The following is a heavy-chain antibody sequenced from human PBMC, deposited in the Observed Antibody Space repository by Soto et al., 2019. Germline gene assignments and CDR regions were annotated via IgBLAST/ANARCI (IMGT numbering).Heavy chain of an antibody. CDR1: GGFVTSGSYY. Sequence: QGQLQQWGAGLLKPSETLSLTCAVYGGFVTSGSYYWSWIRQPPGKGLEWIGEMSHSGGTHFNPSLMSRVTRSVGTSTDPFTLKMSSVTAAATARYYCAMVVRGTATTVVDAFDIWGPGTMVTVSS. CDR2: MSHSGGT. J-gene: IGHJ3*02. V-gene: IGHV4-34*01. CDR3: AMVVRGTATTVVDAFDI. D-gene: IGHD1-1*01.